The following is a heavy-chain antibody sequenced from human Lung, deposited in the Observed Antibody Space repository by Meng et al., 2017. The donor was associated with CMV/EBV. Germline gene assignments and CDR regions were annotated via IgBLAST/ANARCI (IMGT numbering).Heavy chain of an antibody. V-gene: IGHV1-8*01. J-gene: IGHJ6*02. CDR2: VNPYNGDG. CDR3: VRAVHGLDI. CDR1: GYTLTTYG. Sequence: ASVKVSCKASGYTLTTYGINWVRQAPGQGLEWMGWVNPYNGDGGYAQRFQGRVTVTTDTSINTAYLELTSLRSDDTAVYYCVRAVHGLDIWGQGTTVTVSS.